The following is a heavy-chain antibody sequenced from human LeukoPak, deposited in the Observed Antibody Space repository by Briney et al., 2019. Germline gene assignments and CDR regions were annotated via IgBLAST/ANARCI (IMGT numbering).Heavy chain of an antibody. CDR2: FDPEDGET. CDR1: GYTLTELS. J-gene: IGHJ4*02. V-gene: IGHV1-24*01. CDR3: ATVIPYYSKGEFDY. D-gene: IGHD4-11*01. Sequence: ASVEVSCKVSGYTLTELSMHWVRQAPGKGLEWMGGFDPEDGETIYAQKFQGRVTMTEDTSTDTAYMELSSLRSEDTAVYYCATVIPYYSKGEFDYWGQGTLVTVSS.